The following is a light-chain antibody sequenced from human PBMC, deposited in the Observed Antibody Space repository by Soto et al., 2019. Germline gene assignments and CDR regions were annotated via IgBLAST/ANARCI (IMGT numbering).Light chain of an antibody. J-gene: IGKJ5*01. Sequence: DIQLTQSPSLLSASVGDRVTITCRASEDITNSLAWYHQKPGKTPKFLISTVSTLQSGVRSRFSGSGSGTEFPLTISGLQPEDFATYYCQQFKSYPITFGQGTRL. CDR1: EDITNS. V-gene: IGKV1-9*01. CDR2: TVS. CDR3: QQFKSYPIT.